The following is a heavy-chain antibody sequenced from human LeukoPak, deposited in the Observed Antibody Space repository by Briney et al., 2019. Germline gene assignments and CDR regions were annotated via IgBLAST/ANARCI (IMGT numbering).Heavy chain of an antibody. Sequence: PGGSLRLSCAASGFTFSSYGMSWVRQAPGKGLEWVSAISGSGGSTYYADSVKGRFTISRNNAKNSLYLQMNSLRAEDTAMYYCARDHRLYCSGGSCSLMDVWGKGTTVTIFS. V-gene: IGHV3-23*01. J-gene: IGHJ6*03. D-gene: IGHD2-15*01. CDR2: ISGSGGST. CDR3: ARDHRLYCSGGSCSLMDV. CDR1: GFTFSSYG.